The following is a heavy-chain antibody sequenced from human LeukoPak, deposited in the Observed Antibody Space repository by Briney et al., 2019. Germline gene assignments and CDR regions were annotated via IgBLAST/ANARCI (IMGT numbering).Heavy chain of an antibody. Sequence: GRSLRLSCAASGFTFTSYAMSWVRQAPGKGLEWVSALSHSATATYYADSVKGRFTISRDNSKNTLYLQMYSLRAEDTAVYYCAKDTLFWGPTGQFDYWGQGTLVTVSS. CDR3: AKDTLFWGPTGQFDY. CDR1: GFTFTSYA. CDR2: LSHSATAT. J-gene: IGHJ4*02. V-gene: IGHV3-23*01. D-gene: IGHD7-27*01.